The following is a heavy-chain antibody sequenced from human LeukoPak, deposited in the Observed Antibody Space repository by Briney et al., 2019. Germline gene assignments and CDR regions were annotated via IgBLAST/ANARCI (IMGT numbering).Heavy chain of an antibody. CDR1: GFTFSDYY. V-gene: IGHV3-11*04. D-gene: IGHD6-13*01. Sequence: GGSLRLSCAASGFTFSDYYMSWIRQAPGKGLEWVSYISSSGSTIYYADSVKGRFTISRDNAKNSLYLQMNSLRAEDTAVYYCARDGQGGIAAAGYNWFDPWGQGTLVTVSS. J-gene: IGHJ5*02. CDR3: ARDGQGGIAAAGYNWFDP. CDR2: ISSSGSTI.